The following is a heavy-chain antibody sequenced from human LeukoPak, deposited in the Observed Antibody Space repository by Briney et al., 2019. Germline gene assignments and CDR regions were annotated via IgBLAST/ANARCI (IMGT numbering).Heavy chain of an antibody. CDR3: ARDMIILQS. CDR1: GFIFSNYW. Sequence: GGSLRLSCSASGFIFSNYWMTWVRQAPGKGLEWVAHIKQDGSEKYYVDSVKGRFTISRDSAKKSLYLQMNSLRAEDTAVYFCARDMIILQSWGQGTLVTVSS. V-gene: IGHV3-7*04. CDR2: IKQDGSEK. D-gene: IGHD3-16*01. J-gene: IGHJ5*02.